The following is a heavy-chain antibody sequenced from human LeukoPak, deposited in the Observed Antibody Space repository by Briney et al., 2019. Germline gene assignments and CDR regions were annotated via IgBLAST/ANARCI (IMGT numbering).Heavy chain of an antibody. CDR3: ANEDGNSGDAFDI. V-gene: IGHV3-23*01. Sequence: GGSLRLSCAASGFTFSNYAMSWVRQAPGKGLEWVSGISGSGGSTFYADSVKGRFTISRENSKKTLYLQMNSLRAEDTAIYYCANEDGNSGDAFDIWCQGTMVTVSS. D-gene: IGHD4-23*01. J-gene: IGHJ3*02. CDR1: GFTFSNYA. CDR2: ISGSGGST.